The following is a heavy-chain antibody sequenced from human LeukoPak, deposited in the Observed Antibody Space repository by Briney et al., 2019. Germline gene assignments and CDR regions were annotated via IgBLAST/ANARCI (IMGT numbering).Heavy chain of an antibody. CDR1: GYSSSRYW. Sequence: GESLKISCQGSGYSSSRYWIGWVRQMPGKGLEWMGIIYPDDSDTRYSPSFQGHVTISADKSISTAYLQWSSLKASDTAMYFCARQAYSSGHDAFDFWGQGTMVTASS. CDR3: ARQAYSSGHDAFDF. V-gene: IGHV5-51*01. D-gene: IGHD6-19*01. J-gene: IGHJ3*01. CDR2: IYPDDSDT.